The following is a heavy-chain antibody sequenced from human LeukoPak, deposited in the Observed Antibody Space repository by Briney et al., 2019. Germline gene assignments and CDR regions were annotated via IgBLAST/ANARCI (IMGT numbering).Heavy chain of an antibody. J-gene: IGHJ4*02. CDR1: GFTFSTYG. CDR2: ISGSAATT. D-gene: IGHD3-22*01. V-gene: IGHV3-23*01. Sequence: GGSLRLSCAASGFTFSTYGMTWVRQAPGKGLEWVSAISGSAATTFYADSVKGRFTISRDNSKNTLYLQMNSLKTEDTAVYYCTTEYYYDSSGYLPVDYWGQGTLVTVSS. CDR3: TTEYYYDSSGYLPVDY.